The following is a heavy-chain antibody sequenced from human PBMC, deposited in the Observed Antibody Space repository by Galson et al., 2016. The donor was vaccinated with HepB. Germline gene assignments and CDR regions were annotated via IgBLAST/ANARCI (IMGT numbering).Heavy chain of an antibody. J-gene: IGHJ5*02. D-gene: IGHD2-15*01. CDR1: GFTFSTYS. Sequence: SLRLSCAASGFTFSTYSMNWVRQAPGKGLEWVSSISSSDTYIYYAESVKGRFTISRDNAKNSLSLQMNSLRVEDTAVYYCARVRGGYCSGGTCFSFDPWGQGTLVTVSS. CDR2: ISSSDTYI. CDR3: ARVRGGYCSGGTCFSFDP. V-gene: IGHV3-21*01.